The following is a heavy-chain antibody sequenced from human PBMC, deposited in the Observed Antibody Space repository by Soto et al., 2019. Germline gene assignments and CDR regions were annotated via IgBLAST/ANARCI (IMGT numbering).Heavy chain of an antibody. D-gene: IGHD3-9*01. CDR1: GGSISSGGYY. V-gene: IGHV4-31*03. Sequence: PSETLSLTCTVSGGSISSGGYYWSWIRQHPGKGLEWIEYIYYSGSTYYNPSLKSRVTISVDTSKNQFSLKLSSVTAADTAVYYCARAGILTGYPDYWGQGTLVTVSS. CDR3: ARAGILTGYPDY. CDR2: IYYSGST. J-gene: IGHJ4*02.